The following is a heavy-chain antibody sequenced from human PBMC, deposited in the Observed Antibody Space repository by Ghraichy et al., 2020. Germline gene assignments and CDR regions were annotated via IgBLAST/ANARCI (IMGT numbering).Heavy chain of an antibody. CDR2: ISSSDSTQ. Sequence: GGSLRLSDTACAHVCTPFTISWIVCPPVKGLKWVSYISSSDSTQDYAESVKGRFTISRDNAKNSLFLQMTSLRAEDTAVYYCARDNSGSDHNIDYWGQGTLFVVSS. D-gene: IGHD5-12*01. CDR3: ARDNSGSDHNIDY. V-gene: IGHV3-11*01. J-gene: IGHJ4*02. CDR1: AHVCTPFT.